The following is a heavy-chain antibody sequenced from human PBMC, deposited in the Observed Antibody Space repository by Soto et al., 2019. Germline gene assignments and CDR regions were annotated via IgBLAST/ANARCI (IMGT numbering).Heavy chain of an antibody. J-gene: IGHJ6*02. V-gene: IGHV3-30-3*01. CDR3: ARSSSWHYYYGMDV. CDR2: ISYDGSNK. Sequence: VQLVESGGGVVQPGRSLRLSCAASGFTFSSYAMHWVRQAPGKGLEWVAVISYDGSNKYYADSVKGRFTISRDNSKNTLYLQMNSLRAEDTAVYSCARSSSWHYYYGMDVWGQGTTVTVSS. CDR1: GFTFSSYA. D-gene: IGHD6-6*01.